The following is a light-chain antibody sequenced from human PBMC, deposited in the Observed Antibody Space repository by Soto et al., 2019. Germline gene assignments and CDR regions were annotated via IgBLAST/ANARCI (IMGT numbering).Light chain of an antibody. CDR3: SSYTSSSTILYV. V-gene: IGLV2-14*01. CDR1: SSDVGGYNY. Sequence: QSVLTLPASVSGSPGQSITISCTGTSSDVGGYNYVSWYQQHPGKAPKLMIYEVSNRPSGVSNRFSGSKSGNTASLTISGLQAEDEADYYCSSYTSSSTILYVFGTGTKVTXL. CDR2: EVS. J-gene: IGLJ1*01.